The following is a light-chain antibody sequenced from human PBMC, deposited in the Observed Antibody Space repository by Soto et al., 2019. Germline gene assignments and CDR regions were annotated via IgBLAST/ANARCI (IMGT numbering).Light chain of an antibody. CDR2: AAL. Sequence: EIVMTQSPATLSVPPGERATLSCTASQSVSSTLAWYQQKPGQAPRVLIYAALTRATGIPATFSGSGSGTAFTLTNGSLPSEDFALSYCQPYTNWPLTFGGGTKVVIK. V-gene: IGKV3-15*01. CDR3: QPYTNWPLT. CDR1: QSVSST. J-gene: IGKJ4*01.